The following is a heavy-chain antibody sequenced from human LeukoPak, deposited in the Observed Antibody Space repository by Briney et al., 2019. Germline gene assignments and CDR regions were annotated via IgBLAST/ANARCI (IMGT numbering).Heavy chain of an antibody. CDR3: ARPLNYYYGLDV. Sequence: GESLKISCKGSGYTFTAYWIAWVRQMPGKGLEWMGIIYPGDSDTRYSPSFQGQVTISAGKSITTAYLQWGSLKASDTAIYYCARPLNYYYGLDVWGQGTTVTVSS. J-gene: IGHJ6*02. CDR2: IYPGDSDT. CDR1: GYTFTAYW. V-gene: IGHV5-51*01.